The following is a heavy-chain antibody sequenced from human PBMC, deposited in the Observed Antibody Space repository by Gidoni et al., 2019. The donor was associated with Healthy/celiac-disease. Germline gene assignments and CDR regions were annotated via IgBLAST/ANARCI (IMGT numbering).Heavy chain of an antibody. CDR2: ISYDGSNK. J-gene: IGHJ4*02. Sequence: QVQLVESGGGVVQPGRSLRLSCAASGFTFSSYALHWVLQAPGKGLEWVAVISYDGSNKDDADSVKGRFTISRDNSKNTLYLQMNSLRAEDTAVYYCARAPPYYYDSSGYFPIAYWGQGTLVTVSS. D-gene: IGHD3-22*01. CDR1: GFTFSSYA. V-gene: IGHV3-30-3*01. CDR3: ARAPPYYYDSSGYFPIAY.